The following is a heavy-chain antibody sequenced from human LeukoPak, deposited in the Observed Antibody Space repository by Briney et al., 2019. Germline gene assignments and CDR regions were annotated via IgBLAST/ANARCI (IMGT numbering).Heavy chain of an antibody. CDR3: ARVNSWTEEPDTGFDY. V-gene: IGHV6-1*01. CDR2: TYYRSKWYN. J-gene: IGHJ4*02. CDR1: GDSVSSNSAA. Sequence: SQTLSLTCAISGDSVSSNSAAWNWIRQSPSRGLEWLGRTYYRSKWYNDYAVSVKSRITINPDTSKNQFSLQPNSVTPEDTAVYYCARVNSWTEEPDTGFDYWGQGTLVTVSS. D-gene: IGHD1-14*01.